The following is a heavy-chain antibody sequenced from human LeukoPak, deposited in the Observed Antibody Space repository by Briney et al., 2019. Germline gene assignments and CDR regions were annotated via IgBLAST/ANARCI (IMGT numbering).Heavy chain of an antibody. CDR2: ISGSGGST. Sequence: GGSLRLSCAASGFTFSNSAMSWVRQAPGKGLEWVSAISGSGGSTYYADSVKGRFTISRDNSKNTLYLQMNSLRAEDTAVYYCAKDFDGSGSQSYWGQGTLVTVSS. CDR3: AKDFDGSGSQSY. D-gene: IGHD3-10*01. CDR1: GFTFSNSA. J-gene: IGHJ4*02. V-gene: IGHV3-23*01.